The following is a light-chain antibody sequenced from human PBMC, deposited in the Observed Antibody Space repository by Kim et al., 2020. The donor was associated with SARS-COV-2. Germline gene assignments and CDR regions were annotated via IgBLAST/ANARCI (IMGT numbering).Light chain of an antibody. CDR3: NSRDSNDNVV. J-gene: IGLJ2*01. CDR1: SLRSYY. V-gene: IGLV3-19*01. CDR2: GKN. Sequence: VDLGHTVRITCQGDSLRSYYATWYQKKPGQAPILVIYGKNNRPSGIPDRFSGSSSGNTASLTITGTQAGDEADYYCNSRDSNDNVVFGGGTKLTVL.